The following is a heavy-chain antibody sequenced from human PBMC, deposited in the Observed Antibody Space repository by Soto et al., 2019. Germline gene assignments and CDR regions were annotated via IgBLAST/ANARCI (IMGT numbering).Heavy chain of an antibody. V-gene: IGHV4-59*11. CDR3: ARGGGSTYHDHEFDY. J-gene: IGHJ4*02. D-gene: IGHD4-4*01. Sequence: QVQLQESGPGLVKPSETLSLTCSVSGVSTSNHYWTWIRKPPGQGPEWIGCIYYRGTTNYNASFNSRVTIPVDTSKNQFSRRWTSVNTADTAVYYCARGGGSTYHDHEFDYWGQGILVTVSS. CDR2: IYYRGTT. CDR1: GVSTSNHY.